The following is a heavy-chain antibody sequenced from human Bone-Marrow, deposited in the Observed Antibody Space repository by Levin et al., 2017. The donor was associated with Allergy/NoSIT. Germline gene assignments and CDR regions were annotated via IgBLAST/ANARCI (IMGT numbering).Heavy chain of an antibody. CDR1: GGSISSGSYY. CDR2: IYTSGST. V-gene: IGHV4-61*02. J-gene: IGHJ5*02. D-gene: IGHD6-19*01. Sequence: SCTVSGGSISSGSYYWSWIRQPAGKGLEWIGRIYTSGSTNYNPSLKSRVTISVDTSKNQFSLKLSSVTAADTAVYYCAREAGIRWFDPWGQGTLVTVSS. CDR3: AREAGIRWFDP.